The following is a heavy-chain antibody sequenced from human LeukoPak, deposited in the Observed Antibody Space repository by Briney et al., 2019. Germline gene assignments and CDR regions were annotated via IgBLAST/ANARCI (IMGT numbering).Heavy chain of an antibody. CDR1: GFTFSSYA. V-gene: IGHV3-66*01. CDR2: IYSGGST. Sequence: GGSLRLSCAASGFTFSSYAMSWVRQAPGKGLEWVSVIYSGGSTYYADSVKGRFTISRDNSKNTLYLQMNSLRAEDTAVYYCARVSTSSSWYYFDYWGQGTLVTVSS. CDR3: ARVSTSSSWYYFDY. D-gene: IGHD6-13*01. J-gene: IGHJ4*02.